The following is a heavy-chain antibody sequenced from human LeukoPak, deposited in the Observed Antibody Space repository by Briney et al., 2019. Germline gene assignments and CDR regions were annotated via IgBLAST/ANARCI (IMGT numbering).Heavy chain of an antibody. CDR2: ISSSSSYI. D-gene: IGHD6-19*01. J-gene: IGHJ5*02. V-gene: IGHV3-21*01. Sequence: PGGSLRLSCAASGFTFSTYSMTWVRQAPGKGLEWVSSISSSSSYIYYADSVKGRFTISRDNAKNSLYLQMNSLRAEDTAVYYCARDPGWEQWQNWFDPWGQGTLVTVSS. CDR1: GFTFSTYS. CDR3: ARDPGWEQWQNWFDP.